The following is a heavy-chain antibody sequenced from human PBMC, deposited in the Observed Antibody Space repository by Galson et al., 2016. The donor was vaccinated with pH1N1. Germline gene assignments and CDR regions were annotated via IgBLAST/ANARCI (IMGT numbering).Heavy chain of an antibody. CDR2: ISSSGSTI. CDR1: GFTFSDYY. V-gene: IGHV3-11*01. CDR3: ASAARLGELELGDVFDI. Sequence: SLRLSCAASGFTFSDYYMSWIRRAPGKGLEWVSYISSSGSTIFYADYVKGRFTISRDNAKNSLYLQMNSLRAEDTAVYYCASAARLGELELGDVFDIWGQGTMVTVSS. J-gene: IGHJ3*02. D-gene: IGHD3-10*01.